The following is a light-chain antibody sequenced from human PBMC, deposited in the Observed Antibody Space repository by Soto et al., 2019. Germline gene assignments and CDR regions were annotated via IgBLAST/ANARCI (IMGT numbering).Light chain of an antibody. J-gene: IGKJ1*01. Sequence: DIQMTQSPSSLSASIGDRVTITCRASQNINNWIAWYQQKPGKAPKFLIYDASTLASGVPSRFSGSGFGTEFSLTISSLQPDDFGSYYCQHMRTFGQGTKVEMK. V-gene: IGKV1-5*01. CDR3: QHMRT. CDR2: DAS. CDR1: QNINNW.